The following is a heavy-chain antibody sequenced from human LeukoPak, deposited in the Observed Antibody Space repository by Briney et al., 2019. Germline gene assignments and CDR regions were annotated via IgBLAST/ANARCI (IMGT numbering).Heavy chain of an antibody. D-gene: IGHD3-9*01. CDR1: GYTFTSYD. CDR3: ARGPWILTGSNYYYMDV. Sequence: GASVKVSCKASGYTFTSYDINWVRQATGQGLEWMGWMNPNSGNTGYAQKFQGRVTMTRNTSISTAYMELSSLRSEDTAVYYCARGPWILTGSNYYYMDVWGKGTTVTISS. J-gene: IGHJ6*03. V-gene: IGHV1-8*01. CDR2: MNPNSGNT.